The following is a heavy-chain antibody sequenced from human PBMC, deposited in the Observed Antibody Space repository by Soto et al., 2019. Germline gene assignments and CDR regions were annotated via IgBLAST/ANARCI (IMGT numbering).Heavy chain of an antibody. CDR2: IYYSGST. D-gene: IGHD6-13*01. J-gene: IGHJ5*02. V-gene: IGHV4-31*03. CDR1: GGSISSGGYY. Sequence: SETLSLTCTVSGGSISSGGYYWSWIRQHPGKGLEWIGYIYYSGSTYYNPSLKSRVTISVDTSKNQFSLKLSSVTAADTAVYYCARGIAAAGHTSLNAKKRNWFDPWGQGTLVTVSS. CDR3: ARGIAAAGHTSLNAKKRNWFDP.